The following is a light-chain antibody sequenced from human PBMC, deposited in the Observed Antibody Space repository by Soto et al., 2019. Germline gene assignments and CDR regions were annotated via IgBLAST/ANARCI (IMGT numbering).Light chain of an antibody. CDR3: QHYAGNSPWT. CDR1: QSIDQW. CDR2: KAS. J-gene: IGKJ1*01. V-gene: IGKV1-5*03. Sequence: DVQMTQSPSTLSASIGDRVTITCRASQSIDQWLAWFQQKPGKAPKVLIYKASTLQSGVPSRFSASGSGTKFTLTISSLQPDDFATYYCQHYAGNSPWTFGHGTKVEV.